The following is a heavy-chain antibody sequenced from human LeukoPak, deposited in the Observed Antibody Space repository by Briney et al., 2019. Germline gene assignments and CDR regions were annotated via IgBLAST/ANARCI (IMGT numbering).Heavy chain of an antibody. J-gene: IGHJ4*02. D-gene: IGHD3-22*01. CDR1: GFTFSYYN. Sequence: PGGSLRLSCAASGFTFSYYNMNWVRQAPGKGLEWVACISSSSSFISYADSVKGRFTVSRDNAKNSLYLQMNSLRAEDTAVYYCARDHYYYDSSGYYYYFDYWGQGTLVTVSP. V-gene: IGHV3-21*01. CDR2: ISSSSSFI. CDR3: ARDHYYYDSSGYYYYFDY.